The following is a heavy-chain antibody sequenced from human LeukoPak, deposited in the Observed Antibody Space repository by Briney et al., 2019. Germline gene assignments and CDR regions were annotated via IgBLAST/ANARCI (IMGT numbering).Heavy chain of an antibody. J-gene: IGHJ4*02. CDR2: IRYDGSNR. CDR3: AKGGRITMLRGVQRDHYFDY. CDR1: GFTFSSYA. D-gene: IGHD3-10*01. Sequence: GGSLRLSCAASGFTFSSYAMHWVRQAPGKGLEWVAYIRYDGSNRHYADSVKGRFTISRDNSKNTLYLQMNSLRVEDTAVYYCAKGGRITMLRGVQRDHYFDYWGQGTLVTVSS. V-gene: IGHV3-30*02.